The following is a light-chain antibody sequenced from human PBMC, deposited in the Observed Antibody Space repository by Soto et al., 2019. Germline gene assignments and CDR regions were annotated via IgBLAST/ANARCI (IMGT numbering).Light chain of an antibody. V-gene: IGKV3-11*01. Sequence: EIVLTQSPATPSLSPGERASLSCRASQSVSTYLAWYQQKPGQAPRLLIYDASNRATGIPARFSGSGSGTDFTLTISSLEPEDFAVYYCQQRSGWPYTFGQGTKLEIK. CDR2: DAS. J-gene: IGKJ2*01. CDR1: QSVSTY. CDR3: QQRSGWPYT.